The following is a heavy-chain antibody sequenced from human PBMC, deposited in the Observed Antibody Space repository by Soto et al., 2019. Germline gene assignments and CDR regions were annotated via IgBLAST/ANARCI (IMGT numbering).Heavy chain of an antibody. J-gene: IGHJ5*02. V-gene: IGHV1-46*01. CDR1: GYTFTSYY. D-gene: IGHD1-26*01. CDR2: INPSGGST. Sequence: ASVKVSCKASGYTFTSYYMHWVRQAPGQGLEWMGIINPSGGSTSYAQKFQGRVTITADKSTSTAYMELSSLRSEDTAVYYCARHSGSYSLDWFDPWGQGTLVTVSS. CDR3: ARHSGSYSLDWFDP.